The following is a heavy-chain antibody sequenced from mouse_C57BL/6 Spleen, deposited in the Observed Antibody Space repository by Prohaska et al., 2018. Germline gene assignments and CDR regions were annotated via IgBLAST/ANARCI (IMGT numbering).Heavy chain of an antibody. V-gene: IGHV1-64*01. D-gene: IGHD1-2*01. CDR1: GYTFTSYW. Sequence: QVQLQQPGAELVKPGASVKLSCKASGYTFTSYWMHWVKQRPGQGLEWIGMIHPNSGSTNYNEKFKSKSTLTVDKSSSTAYMQLSSLTSEDSAVYYCARREYGGDFDYWGQGTTLTVSS. J-gene: IGHJ2*01. CDR2: IHPNSGST. CDR3: ARREYGGDFDY.